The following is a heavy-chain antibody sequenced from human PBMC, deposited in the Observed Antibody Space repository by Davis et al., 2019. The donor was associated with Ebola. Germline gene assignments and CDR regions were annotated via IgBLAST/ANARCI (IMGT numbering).Heavy chain of an antibody. CDR3: ARGINMVKGVTWFDY. Sequence: AASVKVSCKASGYTFTSYGISWVRQAPGQGLEWMGWISAYNGNTNYAQKLQGRVTMTTDTSTSTASMELRSLRSDDTAVYYCARGINMVKGVTWFDYWGQGTLVTVSS. D-gene: IGHD3-10*01. V-gene: IGHV1-18*01. CDR2: ISAYNGNT. J-gene: IGHJ4*02. CDR1: GYTFTSYG.